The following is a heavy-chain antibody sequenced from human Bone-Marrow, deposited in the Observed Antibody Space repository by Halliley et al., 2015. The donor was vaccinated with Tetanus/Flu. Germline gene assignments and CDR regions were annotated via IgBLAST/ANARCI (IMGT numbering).Heavy chain of an antibody. D-gene: IGHD1-26*01. CDR3: ASALRSGCWHRCCFHY. V-gene: IGHV4-59*01. J-gene: IGHJ4*02. Sequence: TLSLTCTVSGGSISSYYWCWIRHPPGKGLEWIGDIDYSGSTNSNPSLKSRVTISLDTSKNPFSLTLSSVTAAATAVYYFASALRSGCWHRCCFHYWGRGNLVSVPS. CDR2: IDYSGST. CDR1: GGSISSYY.